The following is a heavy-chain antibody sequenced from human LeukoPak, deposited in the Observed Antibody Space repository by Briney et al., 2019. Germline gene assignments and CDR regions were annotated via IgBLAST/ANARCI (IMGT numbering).Heavy chain of an antibody. J-gene: IGHJ5*02. CDR1: GFTFSDYF. CDR2: ISSSGSTI. V-gene: IGHV3-11*01. CDR3: AKDGRPAVRYQLLYKVGWFDP. Sequence: PGGSLRLSCAASGFTFSDYFMSWIRQAPGKGLEWVSYISSSGSTIYYADSVKGRFTISRDNAKNSLYLQMNSLRAEDTAVYYCAKDGRPAVRYQLLYKVGWFDPWGQGTLVTVSS. D-gene: IGHD2-2*02.